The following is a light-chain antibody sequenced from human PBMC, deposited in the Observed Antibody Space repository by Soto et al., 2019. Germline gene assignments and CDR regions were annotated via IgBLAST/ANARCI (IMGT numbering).Light chain of an antibody. Sequence: VLTQSPGTLSLSPGERATLSCRASQSVSSSYLAWYQQKPGQAPRLLIYGASSRATGIPDRFSGSGSGTDFTLTISSLEPEDFAVYYCQQYVASPYTFGQGTKVDI. J-gene: IGKJ2*01. V-gene: IGKV3-20*01. CDR1: QSVSSSY. CDR3: QQYVASPYT. CDR2: GAS.